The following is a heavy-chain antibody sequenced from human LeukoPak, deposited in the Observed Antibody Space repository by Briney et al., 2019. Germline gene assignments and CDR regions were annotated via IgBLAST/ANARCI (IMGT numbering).Heavy chain of an antibody. CDR3: AISLSFDY. J-gene: IGHJ4*02. V-gene: IGHV1-2*02. Sequence: ASVQVSCKASGYTFTGYYMHWVRPAPAQGLEWMGWINPNSGGTNKAQKVQGRVTMTRDTPISTAYMEQSRLRSDDTAVYCCAISLSFDYWGQGPLVTVSA. CDR1: GYTFTGYY. CDR2: INPNSGGT.